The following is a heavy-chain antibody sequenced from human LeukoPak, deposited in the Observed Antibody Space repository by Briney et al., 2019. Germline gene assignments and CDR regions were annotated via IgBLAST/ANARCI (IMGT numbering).Heavy chain of an antibody. CDR1: GGSLSGYY. CDR2: INHSGST. CDR3: ARVSYYYDRHFDY. Sequence: SETLSLTCAVYGGSLSGYYWSWIRQPPGKGLEWIGEINHSGSTNYNPSLKSRVTISVDTSKNQFSLKLSSVTAADTAVYYCARVSYYYDRHFDYWGQGTLVTVSS. D-gene: IGHD3-22*01. V-gene: IGHV4-34*01. J-gene: IGHJ4*02.